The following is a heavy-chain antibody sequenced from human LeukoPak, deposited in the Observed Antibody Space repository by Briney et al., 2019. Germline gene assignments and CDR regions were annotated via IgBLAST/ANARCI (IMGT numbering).Heavy chain of an antibody. CDR1: GFTFSSYG. V-gene: IGHV3-33*01. D-gene: IGHD2-21*02. J-gene: IGHJ4*02. CDR3: ARGHCGGDCYLGY. Sequence: LAGGSLRLSCAASGFTFSSYGMHWVRQAPGKGLEWVAVIWYDGSNKYYADSVKGRFTISRDNSKNTLYQQMNSLRAEDTAVYYCARGHCGGDCYLGYWGQGTLVTVSS. CDR2: IWYDGSNK.